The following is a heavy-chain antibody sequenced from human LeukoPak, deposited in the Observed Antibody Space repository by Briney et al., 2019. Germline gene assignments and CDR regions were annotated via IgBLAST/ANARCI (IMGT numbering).Heavy chain of an antibody. V-gene: IGHV3-23*01. D-gene: IGHD3-22*01. CDR2: ISGSGGKP. J-gene: IGHJ4*02. CDR1: GVTLSNYG. CDR3: AKRGVVIRVILVGFHKEAYYFDS. Sequence: PGGSLRLSCAISGVTLSNYGMSWVRQAPGKGLEWVAGISGSGGKPNYADSVKGRFTISRDNPKNKLYLQMNSLRAEDTAVYFCAKRGVVIRVILVGFHKEAYYFDSWGQGALVTVSS.